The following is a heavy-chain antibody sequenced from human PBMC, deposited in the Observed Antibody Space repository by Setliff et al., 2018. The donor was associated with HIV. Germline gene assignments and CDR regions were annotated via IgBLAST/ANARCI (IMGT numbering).Heavy chain of an antibody. CDR1: GGSISSGSYY. CDR2: IYTSGST. CDR3: ARSHHYYYYYYYMDV. J-gene: IGHJ6*03. Sequence: PSETLSLTCTVSGGSISSGSYYWSWIRQPAGKGLEWIGHIYTSGSTNYNPSLKSRVTISVDTSKNQFSLKLSSVTAADTAVYYCARSHHYYYYYYYMDVWGKGTTVTVSS. V-gene: IGHV4-61*09. D-gene: IGHD1-26*01.